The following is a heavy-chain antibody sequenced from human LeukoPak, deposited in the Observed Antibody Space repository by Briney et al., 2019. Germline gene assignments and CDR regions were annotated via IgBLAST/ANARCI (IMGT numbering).Heavy chain of an antibody. CDR2: IYYGGST. D-gene: IGHD6-13*01. J-gene: IGHJ4*02. CDR1: GGSISSYY. Sequence: SETLSLTCTVSGGSISSYYWSWIRQPPGKGLEWIAYIYYGGSTKYNPSLKSRVTISVDTSKNQFSLKLSSVTAADTAVYYCARYSSSWYTYYFDYWGQGTLVTVSS. V-gene: IGHV4-59*08. CDR3: ARYSSSWYTYYFDY.